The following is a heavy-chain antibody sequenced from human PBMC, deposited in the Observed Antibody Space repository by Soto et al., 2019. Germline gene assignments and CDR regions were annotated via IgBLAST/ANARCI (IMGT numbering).Heavy chain of an antibody. CDR1: GGSISTFS. CDR2: IYFSGST. Sequence: SETLSLTCTVSGGSISTFSWNWIRRPPGKGLEWIGYIYFSGSTNYNPSLKSRVTISVDTSKNQFSLNLSSVTAADTAVYYCTRGASWSAMDVWGQGTTVTVSS. CDR3: TRGASWSAMDV. J-gene: IGHJ6*02. V-gene: IGHV4-59*01. D-gene: IGHD6-13*01.